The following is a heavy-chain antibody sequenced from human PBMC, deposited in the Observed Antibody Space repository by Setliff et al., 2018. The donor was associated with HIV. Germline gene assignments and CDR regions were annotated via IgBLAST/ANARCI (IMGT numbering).Heavy chain of an antibody. D-gene: IGHD3-22*01. CDR1: GDSISSGGYY. J-gene: IGHJ3*02. V-gene: IGHV4-31*03. CDR3: ARDSDDSGFWDAFNI. CDR2: IYYRGST. Sequence: TLSLTCTVSGDSISSGGYYWSWIRQHPGKGLEWIGYIYYRGSTYYNPSLKSRVTISVDTSKNQFSLRLTSMTAADTAVYYCARDSDDSGFWDAFNIWGQGTMVTVSS.